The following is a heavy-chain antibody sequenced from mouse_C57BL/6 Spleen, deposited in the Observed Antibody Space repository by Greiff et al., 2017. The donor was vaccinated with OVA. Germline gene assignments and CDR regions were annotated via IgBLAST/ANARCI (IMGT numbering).Heavy chain of an antibody. V-gene: IGHV1-82*01. CDR3: AAIYYDYAGDY. D-gene: IGHD2-4*01. CDR2: IYPGDGDT. CDR1: GYAFSSSW. Sequence: VQLVESGPELVKPGASVKISCKASGYAFSSSWMNWVKQRPGKGLEWIGRIYPGDGDTNYNGKFKGKATLTADKSSSTAYMQLSSLTSEDSAVYFCAAIYYDYAGDYWGQGTTLTVSS. J-gene: IGHJ2*01.